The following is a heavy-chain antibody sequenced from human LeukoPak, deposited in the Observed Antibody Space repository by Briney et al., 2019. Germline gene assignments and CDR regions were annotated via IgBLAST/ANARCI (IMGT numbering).Heavy chain of an antibody. CDR1: GFTFSSYA. D-gene: IGHD5-18*01. J-gene: IGHJ3*02. CDR3: AREVGYSYAFYI. Sequence: GGSLRLSCAASGFTFSSYAMPWVRQAPGKGLEWVAVISYDGSNKYYADSVKGRFTISRDNSKNTLYLQMNSLRAEDTAVYYCAREVGYSYAFYIWGQGTMVTVSS. CDR2: ISYDGSNK. V-gene: IGHV3-30-3*01.